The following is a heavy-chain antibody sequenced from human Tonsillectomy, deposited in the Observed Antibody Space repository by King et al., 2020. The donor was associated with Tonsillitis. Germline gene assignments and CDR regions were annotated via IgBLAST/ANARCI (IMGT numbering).Heavy chain of an antibody. V-gene: IGHV3-7*03. Sequence: EVQLVESGGGLVQPGGSLRLSCAASGFTLSIHWMSWVRQAPGKGLEWVANRKQDGSEKYYVDSVKGRFTISRDNAKNSLDLQMNSLRAEDTAVYYCARVSSAYFDYWGQGTLVTVSS. D-gene: IGHD3-22*01. CDR2: RKQDGSEK. CDR1: GFTLSIHW. J-gene: IGHJ4*02. CDR3: ARVSSAYFDY.